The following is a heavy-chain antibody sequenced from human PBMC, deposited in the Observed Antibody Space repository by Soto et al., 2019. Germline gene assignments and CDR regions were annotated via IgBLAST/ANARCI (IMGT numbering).Heavy chain of an antibody. CDR3: ARGPGYSYGYNRYCMDV. D-gene: IGHD5-18*01. CDR2: IIPIFGTA. V-gene: IGHV1-69*01. CDR1: GGTFSSYA. J-gene: IGHJ6*02. Sequence: QVQLVQSGAEVKKPGSSVKVSCKASGGTFSSYAISWVRQAPGQGLEWMGGIIPIFGTANYAQKFQVRVTITADETTSTAYMELSSLRTEDKAVYYCARGPGYSYGYNRYCMDVWGQGTTVTVSS.